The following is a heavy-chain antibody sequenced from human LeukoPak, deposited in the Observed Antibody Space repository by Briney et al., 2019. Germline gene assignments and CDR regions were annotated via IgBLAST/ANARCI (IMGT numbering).Heavy chain of an antibody. D-gene: IGHD1-7*01. V-gene: IGHV1-2*02. J-gene: IGHJ4*02. CDR3: ARDLHNGNYRLDY. CDR2: INPNSGGT. CDR1: GYTFTGYY. Sequence: ASVKVSCKASGYTFTGYYMHWVRQAPGQGLEWMGWINPNSGGTNYAQKFQGRVTMTRDTSISTAYMELSRLRSDDTAVYYCARDLHNGNYRLDYWGQGTPVTVSS.